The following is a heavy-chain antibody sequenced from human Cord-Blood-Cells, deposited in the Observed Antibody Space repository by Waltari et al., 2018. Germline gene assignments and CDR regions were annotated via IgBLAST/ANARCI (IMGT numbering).Heavy chain of an antibody. Sequence: QVQLVQSGAEVKKPGSSVKVSCKASGGTFSSYAISWGRQAPGQGLEWMGGIIHIFGTANYAQKFQGRVTITADKSASTAYMELSSLRAEDTAVYYCGRAPDILTGDSYVDYWGQGTLVTVSS. D-gene: IGHD3-9*01. J-gene: IGHJ4*02. CDR1: GGTFSSYA. V-gene: IGHV1-69*06. CDR3: GRAPDILTGDSYVDY. CDR2: IIHIFGTA.